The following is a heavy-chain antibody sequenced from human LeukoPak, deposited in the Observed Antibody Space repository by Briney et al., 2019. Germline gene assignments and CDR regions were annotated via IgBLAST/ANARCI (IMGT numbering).Heavy chain of an antibody. V-gene: IGHV4-4*02. J-gene: IGHJ5*02. Sequence: PSETLSLTCAVSGGSISSSNWWSWVRQPPGKGLEWIGEIYHSGSTNYNPSLKSRVTISVDKSKNQFSLKLSSVTAADTAVYYCARDKELAAAGNWFDPWGQETLVTVSS. CDR1: GGSISSSNW. CDR2: IYHSGST. CDR3: ARDKELAAAGNWFDP. D-gene: IGHD6-13*01.